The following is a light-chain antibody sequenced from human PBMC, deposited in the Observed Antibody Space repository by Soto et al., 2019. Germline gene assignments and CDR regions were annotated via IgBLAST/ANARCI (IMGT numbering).Light chain of an antibody. CDR1: QSVSSSY. CDR2: GAS. J-gene: IGKJ1*01. CDR3: QQYGSSPWT. V-gene: IGKV3-20*01. Sequence: EIVLTQSPGTLSLSPGERATLSCRASQSVSSSYLAWYQQKPGQAPRLLIYGASSRATGIPDRFSGSGSGTDFTLTISRLEPEDFAVYYCQQYGSSPWTSGHWTKVDFK.